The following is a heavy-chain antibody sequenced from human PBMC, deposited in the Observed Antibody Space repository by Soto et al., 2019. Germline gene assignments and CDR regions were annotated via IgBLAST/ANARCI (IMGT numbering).Heavy chain of an antibody. J-gene: IGHJ4*02. CDR3: ARGHVATAKAGVFDY. V-gene: IGHV4-34*01. D-gene: IGHD5-18*01. Sequence: SETLSLTCAVYGGSFSGYYWSWIRQPPGKGLEWIGEINHSGSTNYNPSLKSRVTISVDTSKNQFSLKLSSVTAADTAVYYCARGHVATAKAGVFDYWGQGTRVTVSS. CDR2: INHSGST. CDR1: GGSFSGYY.